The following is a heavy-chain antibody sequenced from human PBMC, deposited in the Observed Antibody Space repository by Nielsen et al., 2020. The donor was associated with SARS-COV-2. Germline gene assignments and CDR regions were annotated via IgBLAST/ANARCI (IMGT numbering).Heavy chain of an antibody. D-gene: IGHD2-15*01. V-gene: IGHV3-11*01. CDR1: GFIFSDYY. J-gene: IGHJ4*02. CDR3: ARGGGGQDFDF. CDR2: ISGSGSTI. Sequence: GESLKISCAASGFIFSDYYMGWVRQAPGKGLEWVSYISGSGSTIYYADSVRGRFTISRDNAKKSLYLQMNSLRAEDTAIYYCARGGGGQDFDFWGQGTLVTVSA.